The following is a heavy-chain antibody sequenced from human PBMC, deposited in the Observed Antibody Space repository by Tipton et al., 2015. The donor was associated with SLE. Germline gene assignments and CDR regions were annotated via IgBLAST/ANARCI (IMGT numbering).Heavy chain of an antibody. D-gene: IGHD6-6*01. Sequence: TLSLTCTVSGGSISSSSYYWGWIRQPPGKGLEWIGSSYYSGSTYYNPSLKSRVTISVDTSKNQFSLKLSSVTAADTAVYYCARVHMAARVLDYWGQGTLVTVSS. CDR3: ARVHMAARVLDY. J-gene: IGHJ4*02. V-gene: IGHV4-39*07. CDR2: SYYSGST. CDR1: GGSISSSSYY.